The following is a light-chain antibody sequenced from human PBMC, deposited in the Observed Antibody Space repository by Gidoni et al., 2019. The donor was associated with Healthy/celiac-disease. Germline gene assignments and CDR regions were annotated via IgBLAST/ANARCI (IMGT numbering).Light chain of an antibody. CDR2: AAS. V-gene: IGKV1-9*01. CDR1: QGISSY. J-gene: IGKJ2*01. CDR3: QQET. Sequence: DTQLTQSPSFLSASVGDRVTITCRASQGISSYLAWYQQKPGKAPKLLIYAASTLQSGVPSRFSGSGCGTEFTLTISSLQPEDFATYYCQQETFGQGTKLEIK.